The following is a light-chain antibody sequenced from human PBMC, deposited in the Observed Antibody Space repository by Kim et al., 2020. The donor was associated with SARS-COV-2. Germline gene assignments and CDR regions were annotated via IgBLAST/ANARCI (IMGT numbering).Light chain of an antibody. CDR1: QSVSSN. Sequence: EVVMTQSPATVSVSPGDRATLSCRASQSVSSNLAWYQQKPGQAPRLLIYDASTRATGTPPRFSGSGSGTEFTLIIDYLQSGDSAVYYCQQYDNYLTFGGGTKVDIK. J-gene: IGKJ4*02. CDR3: QQYDNYLT. V-gene: IGKV3-15*01. CDR2: DAS.